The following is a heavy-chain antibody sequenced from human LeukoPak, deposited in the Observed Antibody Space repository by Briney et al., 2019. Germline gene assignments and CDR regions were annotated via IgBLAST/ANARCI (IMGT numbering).Heavy chain of an antibody. CDR2: VSGSGGST. D-gene: IGHD3-10*01. J-gene: IGHJ4*02. V-gene: IGHV3-23*01. CDR1: GFTFSSYA. CDR3: AKGSKLLWFGEA. Sequence: PGGSLRLSCAASGFTFSSYAMSWVRQAPGKGLEWVSAVSGSGGSTYYADSVKGRFTISRDNSKNTLYLQMNSLRAEDTAVYYCAKGSKLLWFGEARGQGTLVTVSS.